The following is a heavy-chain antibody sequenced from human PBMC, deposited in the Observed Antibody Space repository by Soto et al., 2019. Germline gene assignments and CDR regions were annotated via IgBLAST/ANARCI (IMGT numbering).Heavy chain of an antibody. Sequence: GGSLRLSCAASGFTFSSYWMHWVRPAPGKGLVWVSRINSDGSSTSYADSVKGRFTISRDNAKNTLYLQMNSLRAEDTAVYYCARVRNKIYGDSDYWGQGTLVTVSS. J-gene: IGHJ4*02. V-gene: IGHV3-74*01. D-gene: IGHD4-17*01. CDR2: INSDGSST. CDR1: GFTFSSYW. CDR3: ARVRNKIYGDSDY.